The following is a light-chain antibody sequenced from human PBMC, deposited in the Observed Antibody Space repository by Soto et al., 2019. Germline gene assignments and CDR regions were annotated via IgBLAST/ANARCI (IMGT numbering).Light chain of an antibody. Sequence: QSVLTQPPSASGTPGQRVTISCSGSSSNIGSNTVNWYQQLPGTAPKLLIYSNNQRPSEGPDRFSGSKSGTSASLAISGLQSEDEADYYCAAWDDSLNGVLFGGGTKLTVL. CDR3: AAWDDSLNGVL. V-gene: IGLV1-44*01. CDR2: SNN. J-gene: IGLJ2*01. CDR1: SSNIGSNT.